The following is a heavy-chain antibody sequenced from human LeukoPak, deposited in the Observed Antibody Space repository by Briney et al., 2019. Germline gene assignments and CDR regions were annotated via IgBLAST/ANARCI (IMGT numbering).Heavy chain of an antibody. D-gene: IGHD5-18*01. J-gene: IGHJ4*02. Sequence: SETLSLTCTVSGGSISSSDYYWAWIRQPPGKGLEWIGNIYYSGSTYYNSSLKSRVTMSVDTSKNQFSLKLSSVTAADTAVYYCARDEYSYGSRTHPYFFDYWGQGTLVTVSS. V-gene: IGHV4-39*07. CDR3: ARDEYSYGSRTHPYFFDY. CDR2: IYYSGST. CDR1: GGSISSSDYY.